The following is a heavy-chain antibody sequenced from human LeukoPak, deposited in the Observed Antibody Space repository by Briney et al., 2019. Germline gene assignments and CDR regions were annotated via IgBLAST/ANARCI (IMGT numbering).Heavy chain of an antibody. D-gene: IGHD1-26*01. Sequence: SETLSLTCTVSSGSISSADYYWNWVRQHPGKGLEWIRYIYYSGTTFYNPSLKSRISISLDTSKNQFSLRLSSVTAADTAVYYCAGGPDRAKVGYWGQGALVTVSS. CDR1: SGSISSADYY. CDR2: IYYSGTT. CDR3: AGGPDRAKVGY. J-gene: IGHJ4*02. V-gene: IGHV4-31*03.